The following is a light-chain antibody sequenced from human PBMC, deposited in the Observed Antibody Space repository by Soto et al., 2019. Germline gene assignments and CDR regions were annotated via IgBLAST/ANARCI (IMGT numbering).Light chain of an antibody. CDR2: EVT. CDR1: SSDVGRYNF. Sequence: QSALTQPASVSGFPGQSITISCTGTSSDVGRYNFVSWYQQHPGKAPKLIIYEVTNRPSGVSNRFSGSKSGNTASLAISGLQAEDEADYYCNSYISNNIPYVFGTGTKVTVL. CDR3: NSYISNNIPYV. J-gene: IGLJ1*01. V-gene: IGLV2-14*01.